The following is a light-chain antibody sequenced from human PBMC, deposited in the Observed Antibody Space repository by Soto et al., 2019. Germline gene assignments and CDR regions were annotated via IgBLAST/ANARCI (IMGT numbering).Light chain of an antibody. Sequence: QSVLAQPASVSGSPGQSTIISCTGTSSDVGGYNYVSWYQQHPGKAPKFLVYEVDNRPSGVSNRFSGSKSGNTASLTISGLQAEDEADYYCASYTISSTVVFGGGTKVTVL. J-gene: IGLJ3*02. V-gene: IGLV2-14*01. CDR1: SSDVGGYNY. CDR2: EVD. CDR3: ASYTISSTVV.